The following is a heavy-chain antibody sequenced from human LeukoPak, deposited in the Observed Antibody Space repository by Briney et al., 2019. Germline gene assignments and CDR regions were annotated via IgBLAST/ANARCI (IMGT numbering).Heavy chain of an antibody. CDR1: GFTFSSYA. V-gene: IGHV3-23*01. CDR2: ISGSGGST. J-gene: IGHJ4*02. D-gene: IGHD6-19*01. Sequence: GGSLRLSCAASGFTFSSYAMSWVRQAPGKGLEWVSAISGSGGSTYYADSVKGRFTISRDNSKNTLYLQMNSLRAEDTAVYYCAKALGIAVAGRRFDYWGQGTLVTVSS. CDR3: AKALGIAVAGRRFDY.